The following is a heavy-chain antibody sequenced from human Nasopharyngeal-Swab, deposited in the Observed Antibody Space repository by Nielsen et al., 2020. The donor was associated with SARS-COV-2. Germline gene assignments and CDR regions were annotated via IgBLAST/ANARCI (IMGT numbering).Heavy chain of an antibody. CDR3: ARRPPGIGPRAFDI. V-gene: IGHV4-39*01. Sequence: PGQGLEWIGSIYYSGSTYYNPSLKSRVTISVDTSKNQFSLKLSSVTAADTAVYYCARRPPGIGPRAFDIWGQGTMVTVSS. J-gene: IGHJ3*02. CDR2: IYYSGST. D-gene: IGHD3-10*01.